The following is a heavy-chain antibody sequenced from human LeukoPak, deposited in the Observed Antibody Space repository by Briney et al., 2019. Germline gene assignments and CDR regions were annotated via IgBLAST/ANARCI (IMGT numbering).Heavy chain of an antibody. CDR1: GFIFSSYA. Sequence: QSGGSLRLSCAASGFIFSSYALHWVRQAPGKGLEWVALISYDGSNKYYADSVKGRFTISRDNSKNTLYLQMNSLRAEDTAVYYCAREMATLHDAFGIWGQGTMVTVSS. D-gene: IGHD5-24*01. V-gene: IGHV3-30*04. J-gene: IGHJ3*02. CDR2: ISYDGSNK. CDR3: AREMATLHDAFGI.